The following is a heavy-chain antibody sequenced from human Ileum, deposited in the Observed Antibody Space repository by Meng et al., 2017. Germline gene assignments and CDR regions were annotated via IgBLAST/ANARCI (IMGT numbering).Heavy chain of an antibody. J-gene: IGHJ4*02. V-gene: IGHV3-20*04. CDR3: ARGAIIVVVLGQGYFDY. Sequence: GESLKISCAASGFTFDDYGMSWVRQAPGKGLEWVSGINWNGGSTGYADSVKGRFTISRDNAKNSLYLQMNSLRAEDTALYYCARGAIIVVVLGQGYFDYWGQGTLVTVSS. CDR1: GFTFDDYG. CDR2: INWNGGST. D-gene: IGHD3-22*01.